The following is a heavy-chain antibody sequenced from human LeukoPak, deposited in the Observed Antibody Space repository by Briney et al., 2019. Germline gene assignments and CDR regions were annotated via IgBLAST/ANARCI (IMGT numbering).Heavy chain of an antibody. CDR1: GGSISSYY. CDR3: ERGGGGDGIDY. CDR2: IYYSGST. D-gene: IGHD2-21*02. J-gene: IGHJ4*02. V-gene: IGHV4-59*01. Sequence: PSETLSLTCTVSGGSISSYYWSWIRQPPGKGLEWIGYIYYSGSTNYNPSLKSRVTISVDTSKNQFSLKLSSVTAADTAVYYCERGGGGDGIDYWGQGTLVTVSS.